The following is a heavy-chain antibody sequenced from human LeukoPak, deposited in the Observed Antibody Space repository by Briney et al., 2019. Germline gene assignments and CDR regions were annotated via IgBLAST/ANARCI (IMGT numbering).Heavy chain of an antibody. Sequence: GGSLRLSCAASGFTFSSYGMHWVRQTPGKGLEWVAFIRYVGSDKYYADSVKGRFTISRDNSKNTLYLQMNSLRAEDTAVYYCAKQTTHNWFDPWGQGTLVTVSS. V-gene: IGHV3-30*02. CDR2: IRYVGSDK. CDR3: AKQTTHNWFDP. D-gene: IGHD1-14*01. J-gene: IGHJ5*02. CDR1: GFTFSSYG.